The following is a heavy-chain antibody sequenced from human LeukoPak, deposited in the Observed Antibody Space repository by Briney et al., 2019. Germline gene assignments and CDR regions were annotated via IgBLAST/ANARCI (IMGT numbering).Heavy chain of an antibody. D-gene: IGHD3-22*01. CDR1: GYTFTGYY. CDR2: INPNSGGT. CDR3: ARGTEYYYDSSGYLSAFDI. V-gene: IGHV1-2*02. J-gene: IGHJ3*02. Sequence: ASVKVSCKASGYTFTGYYMHWVRQAPGQGLEWMGWINPNSGGTNYAQKFQGRVTMTRDTSISTAYMELSRLRSDDTAVYYCARGTEYYYDSSGYLSAFDIWGQGTMVTVSS.